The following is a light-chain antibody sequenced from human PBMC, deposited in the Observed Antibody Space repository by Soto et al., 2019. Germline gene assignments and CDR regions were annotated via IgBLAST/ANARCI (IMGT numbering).Light chain of an antibody. CDR3: QHYGDSRT. V-gene: IGKV3-20*01. CDR2: AAA. Sequence: ELVLTQTPGTLSLSPGERATLSCRASESVSSYFLAWYQQKPGQAPRLLIYAAAIRATGIPDRFSGSGSRTDFTLSISRLEPEDFAVYYCQHYGDSRTFGQGTKEDNK. CDR1: ESVSSYF. J-gene: IGKJ1*01.